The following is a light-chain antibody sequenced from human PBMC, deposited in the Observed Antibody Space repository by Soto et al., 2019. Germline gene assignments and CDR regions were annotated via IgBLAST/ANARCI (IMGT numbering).Light chain of an antibody. J-gene: IGLJ1*01. Sequence: QSVLTQPPSVSGAPGQRVTISCTGSSSNIGAGYDVHWYQQLPGTAPKLLIYGNSNRPSGVPDRFSGSKSGTSASLAITGLQAEDEADYYCKSYDSSLSGPYVFGTGTKVTV. CDR2: GNS. CDR3: KSYDSSLSGPYV. V-gene: IGLV1-40*01. CDR1: SSNIGAGYD.